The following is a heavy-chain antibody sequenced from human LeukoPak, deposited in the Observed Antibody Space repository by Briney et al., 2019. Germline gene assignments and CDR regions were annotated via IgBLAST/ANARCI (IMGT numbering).Heavy chain of an antibody. CDR3: ARHYYDHWRGPFDY. J-gene: IGHJ4*02. CDR1: GYSINSGYH. V-gene: IGHV4-38-2*02. CDR2: IYHSGST. D-gene: IGHD3-22*01. Sequence: SETLSLTCIVSGYSINSGYHWGWIRQPPGKGLEWIGSIYHSGSTYYNPSLKSRVTISIDTSKNQFSLKLSSVTAADTAVYYCARHYYDHWRGPFDYWGQGTLVTVSS.